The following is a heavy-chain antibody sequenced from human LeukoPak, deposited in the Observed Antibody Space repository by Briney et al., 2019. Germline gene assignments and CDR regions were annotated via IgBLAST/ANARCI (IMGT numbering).Heavy chain of an antibody. CDR1: GITFSSYT. CDR3: ARAREMGSSWPTDY. Sequence: GGSLRLSCGASGITFSSYTMNWVRQAPGKGLEWVSSISATSTYIYYADSARGRFTNSRDNAKNSLYLQMNSLRAEDTAVYFCARAREMGSSWPTDYWGQGTLVTVSS. CDR2: ISATSTYI. J-gene: IGHJ4*02. V-gene: IGHV3-21*01. D-gene: IGHD6-13*01.